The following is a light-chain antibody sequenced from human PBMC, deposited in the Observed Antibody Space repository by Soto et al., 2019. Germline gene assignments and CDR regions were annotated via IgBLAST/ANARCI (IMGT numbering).Light chain of an antibody. V-gene: IGKV1-39*01. CDR3: QQSYSIPWT. J-gene: IGKJ1*01. CDR2: AAP. Sequence: DIQMTQSPSSLSASVGDRVTIACRASQSINTFLNWYEVKPGKAPKLLIYAAPSLQSGVPSRFSGSGSGTDFTLTISSLQPEDFATYYCQQSYSIPWTFGQGTKVEIK. CDR1: QSINTF.